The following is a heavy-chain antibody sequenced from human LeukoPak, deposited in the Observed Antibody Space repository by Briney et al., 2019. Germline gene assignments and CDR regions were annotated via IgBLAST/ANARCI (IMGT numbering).Heavy chain of an antibody. CDR1: GFTFSNYW. CDR2: IKEDGSEK. Sequence: GGSLRLSCAASGFTFSNYWMSWVRQAPGKGLEWVADIKEDGSEKYYVDSVKGRFTISRDNARNSLYLQMNSLRAEDTAVYYCASGRQLGYWGQGTLVTVSS. CDR3: ASGRQLGY. D-gene: IGHD6-13*01. J-gene: IGHJ4*02. V-gene: IGHV3-7*01.